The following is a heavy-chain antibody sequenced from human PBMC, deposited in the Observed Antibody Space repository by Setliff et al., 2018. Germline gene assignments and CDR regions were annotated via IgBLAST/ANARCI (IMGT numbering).Heavy chain of an antibody. CDR2: ISAYNDNT. CDR1: GYMFRSYG. J-gene: IGHJ5*02. CDR3: AKDPNGDFFGAFDT. V-gene: IGHV1-18*04. Sequence: GASVKVSCKASGYMFRSYGINWMRQAPGQGFEWMGWISAYNDNTKSAQKFQGRITMTTDTTTSTSYMELRSLRAEDSALYYCAKDPNGDFFGAFDTWGQGALVTVSS. D-gene: IGHD4-17*01.